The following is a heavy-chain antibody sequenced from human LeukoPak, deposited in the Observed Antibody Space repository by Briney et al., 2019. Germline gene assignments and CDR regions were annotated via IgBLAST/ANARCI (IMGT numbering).Heavy chain of an antibody. CDR2: ISAYNGNT. J-gene: IGHJ4*02. V-gene: IGHV1-18*01. CDR1: GYTFTSYG. D-gene: IGHD5-12*01. Sequence: ASVKVSCKASGYTFTSYGITWVRQAPGQGLECMGWISAYNGNTNSAQKLQGRVTMTTDTSTSTAYMELRSLRSDDTAVYYCARRTRGYPDYWGQGTLVTVSS. CDR3: ARRTRGYPDY.